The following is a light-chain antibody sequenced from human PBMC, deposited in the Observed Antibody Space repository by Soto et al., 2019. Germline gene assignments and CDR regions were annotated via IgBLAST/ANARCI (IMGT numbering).Light chain of an antibody. J-gene: IGKJ1*01. V-gene: IGKV3-20*01. Sequence: EIVLKLSPGALSLTTRERATLSCRASQCVSSNYLAWYQQQPGQAPRLLIYGASNRATGIPDRFSGSGSGTDFTLTISRLEPEDFAVYYCQPYGSSGTFGQGTNVDIK. CDR1: QCVSSNY. CDR2: GAS. CDR3: QPYGSSGT.